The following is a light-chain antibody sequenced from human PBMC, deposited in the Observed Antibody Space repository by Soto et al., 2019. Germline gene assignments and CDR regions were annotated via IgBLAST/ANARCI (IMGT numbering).Light chain of an antibody. CDR3: QQYNSYPLT. Sequence: DIQMTQSPSSLSASVGDKITITCRASQDIRNYLAWFQQQPGKAPKSLIYAASTLQSGVPSKFSGSGSGTDSTLTISSLQPEDFATYYCQQYNSYPLTFGGGTKVDIK. CDR2: AAS. V-gene: IGKV1-16*02. CDR1: QDIRNY. J-gene: IGKJ4*01.